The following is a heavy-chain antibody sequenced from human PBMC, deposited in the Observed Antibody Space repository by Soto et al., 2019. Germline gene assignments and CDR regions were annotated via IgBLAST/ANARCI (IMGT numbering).Heavy chain of an antibody. CDR2: IYWNDDT. Sequence: SGPTLVNPTETLTLTCTFSGFSLSTSGVGVGWIRQPAGKALEWLALIYWNDDTRYSPSLKRRLTITKDTSKNQVVLTMTKMDPVDTATYYCAHYDSSAYYTIYCFHRWGQGTMVTVYS. V-gene: IGHV2-5*01. CDR3: AHYDSSAYYTIYCFHR. D-gene: IGHD3-22*01. CDR1: GFSLSTSGVG. J-gene: IGHJ4*02.